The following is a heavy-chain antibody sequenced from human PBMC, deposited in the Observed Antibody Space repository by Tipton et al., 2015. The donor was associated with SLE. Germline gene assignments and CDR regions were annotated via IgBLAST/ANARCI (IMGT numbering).Heavy chain of an antibody. D-gene: IGHD3-10*01. CDR1: GGSISTTDHY. Sequence: TLSLTCSVSGGSISTTDHYWGWIRQPPGKGLEWIGYLNYNGGATYSPSLKSRVTTSVDTSKNQFSLNLNSVTAADTAVYYCARTEQGTGSYYRLVFEIWGQGTLVTVSS. CDR3: ARTEQGTGSYYRLVFEI. V-gene: IGHV4-61*05. J-gene: IGHJ4*02. CDR2: LNYNGGA.